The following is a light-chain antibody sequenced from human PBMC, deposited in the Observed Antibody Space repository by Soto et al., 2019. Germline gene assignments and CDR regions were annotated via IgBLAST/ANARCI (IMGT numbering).Light chain of an antibody. J-gene: IGLJ3*02. Sequence: QAVVTQSSSASASLGSSVKLTCTRSSGHSSYIIAWHQQQPGKAPRYLMKLEGSGSYNKGSGVPDRFSGSSSGADRYLTISNLQFEDEADYYCETWDSNTHTVFGGGTQLTVL. CDR3: ETWDSNTHTV. CDR1: SGHSSYI. CDR2: LEGSGSY. V-gene: IGLV4-60*02.